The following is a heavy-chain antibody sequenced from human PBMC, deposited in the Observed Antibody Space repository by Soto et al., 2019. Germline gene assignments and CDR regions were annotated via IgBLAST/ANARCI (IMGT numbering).Heavy chain of an antibody. CDR2: IDWEDTK. CDR3: ARAFYGMDV. V-gene: IGHV2-70*04. J-gene: IGHJ6*02. CDR1: GFSLSGSGMR. Sequence: SGPTLVNPTQTLTLTCTVSGFSLSGSGMRVTWIRQPPGKALEWLARIDWEDTKLYSTSLKTRLTISKDTSKNQVILTMTNVDPADTGTYYCARAFYGMDVWGQGTTVTVSS.